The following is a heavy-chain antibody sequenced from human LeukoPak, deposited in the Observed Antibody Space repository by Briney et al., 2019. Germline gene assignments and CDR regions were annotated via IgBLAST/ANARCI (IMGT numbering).Heavy chain of an antibody. D-gene: IGHD6-19*01. Sequence: GGSLRLSCAASGFTFVTYAMGWVRQVPGKGLEWVSGISSTGTTTYYADSVKGRFTISRDTSKNTLFLQLNRLSGDDTAVYYCAKDHRPFSSAVAGILGYWGQGTLVTVSS. J-gene: IGHJ4*02. CDR2: ISSTGTTT. CDR3: AKDHRPFSSAVAGILGY. CDR1: GFTFVTYA. V-gene: IGHV3-23*01.